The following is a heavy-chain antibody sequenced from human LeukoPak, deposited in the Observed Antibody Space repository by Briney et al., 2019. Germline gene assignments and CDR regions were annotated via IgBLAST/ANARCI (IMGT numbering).Heavy chain of an antibody. CDR2: INWIGGST. J-gene: IGHJ6*03. V-gene: IGHV3-20*04. Sequence: GGSLRLSCAASGFTFGDYGMNWVRQVPGKGLEWVSGINWIGGSTGYGDSVKGRFTISRDNARNSLYLQMNGLRAEDTAVYYCARDLRELLPRSLYYYYMDVWGKGTTVTISS. CDR3: ARDLRELLPRSLYYYYMDV. D-gene: IGHD3-10*01. CDR1: GFTFGDYG.